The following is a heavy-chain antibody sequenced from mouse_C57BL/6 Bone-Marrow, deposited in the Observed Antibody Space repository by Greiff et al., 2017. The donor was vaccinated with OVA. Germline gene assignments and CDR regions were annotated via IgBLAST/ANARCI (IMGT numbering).Heavy chain of an antibody. J-gene: IGHJ3*01. D-gene: IGHD3-1*01. CDR3: ARGGRGIY. CDR1: GYTFTSYW. V-gene: IGHV1-69*01. Sequence: VKLQQPGAELVMPGASVKLSCKASGYTFTSYWMHWVKQRPGQGLEWIGEIDPSDSYTNYNQKFKGKSTLTVDKSSSTAYMQLSSLTSEDSAVYYCARGGRGIYWGQGTLVTVSA. CDR2: IDPSDSYT.